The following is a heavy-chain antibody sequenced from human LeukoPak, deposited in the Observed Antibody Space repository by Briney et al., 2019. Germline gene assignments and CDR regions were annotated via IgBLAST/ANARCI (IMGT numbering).Heavy chain of an antibody. V-gene: IGHV4-34*01. J-gene: IGHJ6*03. CDR3: ARGPSVLRYFDRTTYYYYYMDV. CDR2: INHSGST. D-gene: IGHD3-9*01. Sequence: PSETLSLTCAVYGGSFGGYYWSWIRQPPGKGLEWIGEINHSGSTNYNPSLKSRVTISVDTSKNQFSLKLSSVTAADTAVYYCARGPSVLRYFDRTTYYYYYMDVWGKGTTVTVSS. CDR1: GGSFGGYY.